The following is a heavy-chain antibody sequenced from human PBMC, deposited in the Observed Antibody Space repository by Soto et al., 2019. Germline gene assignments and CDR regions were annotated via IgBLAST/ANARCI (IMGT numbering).Heavy chain of an antibody. V-gene: IGHV4-59*01. J-gene: IGHJ3*02. CDR2: IYYSGST. Sequence: PSETLSLTCTVSGGYISSYYWSWIRQPPGKGLEWIGYIYYSGSTNYNPSLKSRVTISVDTSKNQFSLKLSSVTAADTAVYYCARAKVHSSGGWLGAFDIWGQGTMVTVSS. CDR1: GGYISSYY. CDR3: ARAKVHSSGGWLGAFDI. D-gene: IGHD6-19*01.